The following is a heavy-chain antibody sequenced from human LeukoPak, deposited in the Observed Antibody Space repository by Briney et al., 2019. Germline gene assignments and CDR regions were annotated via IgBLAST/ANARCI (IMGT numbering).Heavy chain of an antibody. V-gene: IGHV1-18*04. CDR3: ARPYGSGSYYNSPLDY. Sequence: ASVKVSCKASGYTFTSYGISWVRQAPGQGLEWMGWISAYNGNTNYAQKLQGRVTMTTATSPRTAYMELRSLRSDDKAVYYCARPYGSGSYYNSPLDYWGQGTLVTVSS. CDR1: GYTFTSYG. J-gene: IGHJ4*02. D-gene: IGHD3-10*01. CDR2: ISAYNGNT.